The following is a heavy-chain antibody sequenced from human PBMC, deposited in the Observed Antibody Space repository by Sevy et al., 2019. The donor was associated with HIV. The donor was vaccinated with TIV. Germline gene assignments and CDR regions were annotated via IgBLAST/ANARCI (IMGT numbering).Heavy chain of an antibody. CDR1: GGTFSSYA. D-gene: IGHD6-19*01. CDR3: ARDCALPHSSDCLEYFQH. J-gene: IGHJ1*01. Sequence: ASVKVSCKASGGTFSSYAISWVRQAPGQGLEWMGGIIPIFGTANYAQKFQGRVTITADESTSTAYMELSSLRSEDTAVYYCARDCALPHSSDCLEYFQHWGQGTLVTVSS. V-gene: IGHV1-69*13. CDR2: IIPIFGTA.